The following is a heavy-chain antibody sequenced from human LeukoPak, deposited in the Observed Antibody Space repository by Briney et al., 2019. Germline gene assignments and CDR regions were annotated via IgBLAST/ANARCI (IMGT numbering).Heavy chain of an antibody. CDR3: ARHDYGDYPPHY. CDR2: INHSGST. CDR1: GGSFSGYY. V-gene: IGHV4-34*01. D-gene: IGHD4-17*01. J-gene: IGHJ4*02. Sequence: PSETLSLTCAVSGGSFSGYYWSWIRQPPGKGLEWIGEINHSGSTNYNPSLKSRVTISVDTSKNQFSLKLSSVTAADTAVYYCARHDYGDYPPHYWGQGTLVTVSS.